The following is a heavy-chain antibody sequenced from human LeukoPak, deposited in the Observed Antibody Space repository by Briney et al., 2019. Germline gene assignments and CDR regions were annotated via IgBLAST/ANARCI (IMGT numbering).Heavy chain of an antibody. J-gene: IGHJ5*02. Sequence: GWSLRLSCAASGFTFSSYWMHWVRQVPGKGLVWVSRINSDESSTSYADSEKGRFTISRDNAKNTLYLQMNSLRAEDTAVYYCARKDGWDYYDSSGYYYPWGQGTLVTVSS. D-gene: IGHD3-22*01. CDR2: INSDESST. CDR1: GFTFSSYW. CDR3: ARKDGWDYYDSSGYYYP. V-gene: IGHV3-74*01.